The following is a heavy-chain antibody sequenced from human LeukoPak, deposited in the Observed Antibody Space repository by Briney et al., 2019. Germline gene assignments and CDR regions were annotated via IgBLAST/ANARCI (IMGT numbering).Heavy chain of an antibody. J-gene: IGHJ4*02. CDR2: IYHSGNT. Sequence: SETLSLTCTVSGGSISTSNYYWGWIRQPPGKGLEWIGNIYHSGNTYYRPSLKSRVTISVDTSKNQFSLKLSSVTAADTAVYYCARVTSRLGVCDYWGQGTLVTVSS. CDR1: GGSISTSNYY. D-gene: IGHD2-8*01. CDR3: ARVTSRLGVCDY. V-gene: IGHV4-39*07.